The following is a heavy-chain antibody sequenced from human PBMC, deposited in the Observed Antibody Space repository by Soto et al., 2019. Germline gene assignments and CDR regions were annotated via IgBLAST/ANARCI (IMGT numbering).Heavy chain of an antibody. V-gene: IGHV1-46*01. CDR1: GYTFTSFY. J-gene: IGHJ4*02. D-gene: IGHD1-26*01. CDR3: ARDEDSGSYYFDY. Sequence: ASVKVSCKXSGYTFTSFYMHWVRQAPGQGLEWMGIFNPTDGSTTYAQKFQGRVTMTRDTSTNTVYLELTSLTSEDTAVYYCARDEDSGSYYFDYWGQGSLVTVSS. CDR2: FNPTDGST.